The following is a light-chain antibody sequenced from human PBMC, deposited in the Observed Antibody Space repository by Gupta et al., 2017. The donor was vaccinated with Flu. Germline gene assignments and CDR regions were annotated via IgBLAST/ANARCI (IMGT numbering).Light chain of an antibody. V-gene: IGLV1-40*01. CDR3: QSYDSSLSGSV. J-gene: IGLJ3*02. Sequence: SVLPQPPSVSGAPGQRLTISCTGSSSNIGAGYDVHWYQQLPGTAPKLLIYGNNNRPSGVPDRFSGSKSGNSASLAITGLQAEDEADYYCQSYDSSLSGSVFGGGTKLTVL. CDR1: SSNIGAGYD. CDR2: GNN.